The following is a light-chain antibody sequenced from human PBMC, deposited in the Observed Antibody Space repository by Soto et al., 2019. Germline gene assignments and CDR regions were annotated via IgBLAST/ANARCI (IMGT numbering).Light chain of an antibody. CDR2: YAS. V-gene: IGKV3-11*01. CDR1: QSVNRY. J-gene: IGKJ4*01. Sequence: EIVLTQSPTTLSLSPGERATLSCRASQSVNRYLAWYQQKPGQAPRLLIYYASNRATGIPARFSGSGSGTDFTLTISSREPEDFAVYYCQQRSNWPPLTFGGGTKVEIK. CDR3: QQRSNWPPLT.